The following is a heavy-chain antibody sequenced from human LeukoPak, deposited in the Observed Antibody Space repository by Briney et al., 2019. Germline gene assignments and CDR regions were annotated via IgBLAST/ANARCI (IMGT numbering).Heavy chain of an antibody. D-gene: IGHD5-18*01. CDR3: ARDGGYRFDY. J-gene: IGHJ4*02. CDR1: GDIVSSNSVT. V-gene: IGHV6-1*01. Sequence: SQTLSLTCAISGDIVSSNSVTWHWIRQSPSRGLEWLGRTYYRSRWYNDYAVSVKGRITINPDTSKNQFSLQLNSVTPEDTAVYYCARDGGYRFDYWGQGSLVTVSS. CDR2: TYYRSRWYN.